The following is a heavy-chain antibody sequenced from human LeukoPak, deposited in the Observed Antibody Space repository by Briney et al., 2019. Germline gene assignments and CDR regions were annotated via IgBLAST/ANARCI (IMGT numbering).Heavy chain of an antibody. CDR3: AKTDSSDYSYYFDY. CDR1: GFTFSSYA. Sequence: PGGSLRLSCAASGFTFSSYAMSWVRQAPGKGLEWVSVIYSGGSTYYADSVKGRFTISRDNSKNTLYLQMNSLRAEDTAVYYCAKTDSSDYSYYFDYWGQGTLVTVSS. V-gene: IGHV3-23*03. D-gene: IGHD3-22*01. CDR2: IYSGGST. J-gene: IGHJ4*02.